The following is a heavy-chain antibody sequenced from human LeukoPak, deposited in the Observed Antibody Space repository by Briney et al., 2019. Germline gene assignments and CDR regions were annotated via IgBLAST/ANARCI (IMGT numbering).Heavy chain of an antibody. V-gene: IGHV4-61*02. CDR3: AREKSSWSGLDAFDI. J-gene: IGHJ3*02. D-gene: IGHD6-13*01. CDR2: IYTSGST. Sequence: PSETLSLTCTVSGGSISSGSYYWSWIRQPAGKGLEWIGRIYTSGSTNYNPSLKSRVTISVDTSKNQFSLKLSSVTAADTAVYYCAREKSSWSGLDAFDIWGQGTMVTVSS. CDR1: GGSISSGSYY.